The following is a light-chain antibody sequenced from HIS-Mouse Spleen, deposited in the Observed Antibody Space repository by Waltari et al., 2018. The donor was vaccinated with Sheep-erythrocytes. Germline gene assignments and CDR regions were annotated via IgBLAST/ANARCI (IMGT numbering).Light chain of an antibody. CDR1: SSDVGIYTL. V-gene: IGLV2-23*01. CDR3: CSYAGSYNHV. J-gene: IGLJ1*01. Sequence: QSALTQPASVSGSPGQSITIPCTGTSSDVGIYTLVSWYQQHPGKAPKLMIYEGSKRPSGVSNRFSGSKSGNTASLTISGLQAEDEADYYCCSYAGSYNHVFATGTKVTVL. CDR2: EGS.